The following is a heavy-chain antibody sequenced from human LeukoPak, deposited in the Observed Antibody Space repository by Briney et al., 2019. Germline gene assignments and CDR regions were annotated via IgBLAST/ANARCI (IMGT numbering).Heavy chain of an antibody. D-gene: IGHD2-2*01. CDR3: ATERYCSSTSCHMDV. J-gene: IGHJ6*03. CDR2: FDPEDGET. V-gene: IGHV1-24*01. Sequence: GASVKVSCKASGYTFTGYYMHWVRQAPGQGLEWMGGFDPEDGETICAQKFQGRVTMTEDTSTDTAYMELSSLRSEDTAVYYCATERYCSSTSCHMDVWGKGTTVTVSS. CDR1: GYTFTGYY.